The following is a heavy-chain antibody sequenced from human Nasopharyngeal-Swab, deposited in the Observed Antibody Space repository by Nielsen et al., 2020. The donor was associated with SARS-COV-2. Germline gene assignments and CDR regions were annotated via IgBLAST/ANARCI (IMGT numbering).Heavy chain of an antibody. CDR2: ISYDGSNK. Sequence: WIRQPPGKGLEWVAVISYDGSNKYYADSVKGRFTISRGNSKNTLYLQMNSLRAEDTAVYYCVRVRLTGYYSAYYYGMDVWGQGTTVTVSS. J-gene: IGHJ6*02. D-gene: IGHD3-9*01. CDR3: VRVRLTGYYSAYYYGMDV. V-gene: IGHV3-30*03.